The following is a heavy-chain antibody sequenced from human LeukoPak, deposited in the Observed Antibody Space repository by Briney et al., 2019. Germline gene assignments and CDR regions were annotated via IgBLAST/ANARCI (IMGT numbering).Heavy chain of an antibody. V-gene: IGHV3-15*01. Sequence: PGGSQRLFCGASGYILRISCILGVRQAPREGLEWVGCIKSKTDYGTTDYAAPVKGRFTISRDDSKNTLYLQMNSLKTEDTAVYYCTTDPFGNYYGSGSYSRGGYWGQGTLVTVSS. CDR2: IKSKTDYGTT. CDR1: GYILRISC. D-gene: IGHD3-10*01. CDR3: TTDPFGNYYGSGSYSRGGY. J-gene: IGHJ4*02.